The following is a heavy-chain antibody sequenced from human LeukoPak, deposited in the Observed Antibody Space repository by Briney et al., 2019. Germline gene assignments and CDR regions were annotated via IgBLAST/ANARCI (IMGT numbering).Heavy chain of an antibody. Sequence: GGSLRLSCAASGFTFSSYGMHWVRQAPGKGLEWVAAIWYDGSNKYYADSVKGRFTISRDNSKNTLYLQMNSLRAEDTAVYYCARDPPDYDILTGPIWGQGTMVTVSS. D-gene: IGHD3-9*01. CDR2: IWYDGSNK. V-gene: IGHV3-33*01. CDR3: ARDPPDYDILTGPI. CDR1: GFTFSSYG. J-gene: IGHJ3*02.